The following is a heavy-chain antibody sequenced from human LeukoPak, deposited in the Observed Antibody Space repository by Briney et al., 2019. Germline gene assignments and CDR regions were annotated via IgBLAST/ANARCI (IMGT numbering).Heavy chain of an antibody. Sequence: ASVKVSCKASGYTFTSYDINWVRQATGQGLEWMGWMNPNSGNTGYAQKFQGRVTMTRNTSISTAYMELSSLRSEDTAVYYCASSRDGYNYSPDYWGQGTLVTVSS. V-gene: IGHV1-8*01. CDR3: ASSRDGYNYSPDY. D-gene: IGHD5-24*01. CDR2: MNPNSGNT. CDR1: GYTFTSYD. J-gene: IGHJ4*02.